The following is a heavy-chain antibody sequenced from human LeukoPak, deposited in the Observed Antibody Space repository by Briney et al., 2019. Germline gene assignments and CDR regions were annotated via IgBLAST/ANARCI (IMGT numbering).Heavy chain of an antibody. Sequence: GASVKVSCKASGGTFSSYAISWVRQAPGQGLEWMGRIIPILGIANYAQKFQGRVTITADKSTSTAYMELSSLRSEDTAVYYCARDQGSSGGSPSPFDYWGQGTLVTVSS. CDR1: GGTFSSYA. CDR3: ARDQGSSGGSPSPFDY. D-gene: IGHD1-26*01. V-gene: IGHV1-69*04. J-gene: IGHJ4*02. CDR2: IIPILGIA.